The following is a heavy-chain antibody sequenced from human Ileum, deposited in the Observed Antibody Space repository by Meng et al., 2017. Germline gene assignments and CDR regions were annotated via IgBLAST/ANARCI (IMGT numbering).Heavy chain of an antibody. D-gene: IGHD1-26*01. CDR2: ISGRGGST. CDR3: AKSAYSGSYSETSFDY. J-gene: IGHJ4*02. Sequence: GESLKISCAASGFTFSSYAMSWVRQAPGKGLEWVAAISGRGGSTYYADSVKGRFTISRDNSKNTLYLHMNSLRAEDTAVYYCAKSAYSGSYSETSFDYWGQGTLVTVSS. V-gene: IGHV3-23*01. CDR1: GFTFSSYA.